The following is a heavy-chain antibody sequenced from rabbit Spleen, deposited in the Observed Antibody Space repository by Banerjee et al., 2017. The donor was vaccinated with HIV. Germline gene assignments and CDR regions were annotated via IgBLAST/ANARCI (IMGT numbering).Heavy chain of an antibody. CDR3: ARGTSSSAYYGVL. CDR2: IYTGTSADT. D-gene: IGHD1-1*01. CDR1: GFSFSSSYY. J-gene: IGHJ4*01. Sequence: QEQLVESGGGLVQPEGSLTITCTASGFSFSSSYYMCWVRQAPGKGLEWIGCIYTGTSADTYYANWAKGRFTVSKTSSTTVTLQLTSLTAADTATYFCARGTSSSAYYGVLWGPGTLVTVS. V-gene: IGHV1S45*01.